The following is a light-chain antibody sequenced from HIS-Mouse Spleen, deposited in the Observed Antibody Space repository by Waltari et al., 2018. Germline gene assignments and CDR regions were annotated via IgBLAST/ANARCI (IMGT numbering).Light chain of an antibody. CDR2: AAS. CDR3: QQLNSYPPT. CDR1: QGMSSY. V-gene: IGKV1-9*01. J-gene: IGKJ1*01. Sequence: DIQLTQSPSFLSASAGDRVTITCRGSQGMSSYLAWYQQKPGKAPKPLIYAASTLQSGVPSRFSGSGSGTEFTLTISSLQPEDFATYYCQQLNSYPPTFGQGTKVEIK.